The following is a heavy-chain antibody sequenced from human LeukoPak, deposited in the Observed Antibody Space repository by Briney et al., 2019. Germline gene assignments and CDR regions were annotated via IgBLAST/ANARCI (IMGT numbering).Heavy chain of an antibody. CDR1: GFTFSNYA. CDR2: ISGGGAPV. CDR3: ARDFRSSAWYIGDY. V-gene: IGHV3-48*03. J-gene: IGHJ4*02. D-gene: IGHD6-13*01. Sequence: PGGSLRLSCAASGFTFSNYAMYWVRLAPGKGLEWVSYISGGGAPVYYADSVEGRFTVSRDNVKNSLYLQMHDLRVDDTAVYFCARDFRSSAWYIGDYWGQGVQVTVSS.